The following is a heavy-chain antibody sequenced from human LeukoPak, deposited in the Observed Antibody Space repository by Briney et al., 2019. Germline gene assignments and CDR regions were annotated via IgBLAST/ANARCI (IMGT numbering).Heavy chain of an antibody. CDR2: IKTDGSEK. CDR1: GFTFSTFW. D-gene: IGHD1-1*01. Sequence: GGSLRLSCAASGFTFSTFWMSWVRQAPGKGLEWVANIKTDGSEKYYVDSMKGRFTVSGDNAKNSLYLQMDSLRAEDTAVYYCARGGTFVSDYWGQGTLVTVSS. V-gene: IGHV3-7*01. CDR3: ARGGTFVSDY. J-gene: IGHJ4*02.